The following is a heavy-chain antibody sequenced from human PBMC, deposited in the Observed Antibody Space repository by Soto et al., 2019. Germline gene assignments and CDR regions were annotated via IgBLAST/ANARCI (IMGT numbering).Heavy chain of an antibody. D-gene: IGHD3-10*01. V-gene: IGHV4-39*01. Sequence: SETLSLTCTVSGGSISSTSFYWGWVRQPPGKGLEWIGNIYYSGSTYYNPSLQSRVTISVDTSKNQFSLRLRSVTAADTAVYSCARLPWFGELFSTFDYWGMGTLVTVSS. CDR2: IYYSGST. CDR3: ARLPWFGELFSTFDY. J-gene: IGHJ4*02. CDR1: GGSISSTSFY.